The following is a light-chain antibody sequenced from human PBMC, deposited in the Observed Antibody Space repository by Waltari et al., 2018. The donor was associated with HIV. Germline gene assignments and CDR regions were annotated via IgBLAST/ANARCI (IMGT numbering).Light chain of an antibody. Sequence: DIVLTQSADYLDVSLGGRAALTCIPRHSLLARSSSYVAWYQQKVGQPPLLLISCASTRESGVPDRFAGSESGRNFTLTISSLQPEDVAVYYCQQYFSSPLTFGPGTKVGI. CDR1: HSLLARSSSY. CDR3: QQYFSSPLT. J-gene: IGKJ3*01. V-gene: IGKV4-1*01. CDR2: CAS.